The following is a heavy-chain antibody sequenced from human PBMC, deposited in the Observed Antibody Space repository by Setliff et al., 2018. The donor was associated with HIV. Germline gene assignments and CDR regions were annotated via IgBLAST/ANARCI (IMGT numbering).Heavy chain of an antibody. Sequence: QPGGSLRLSCAASGFTFSSYGMHWVRQAPGKGLEWVAFIRYDGSNKYYADSVKGRFTISRDNAKMSLYLQVNSLSAEDTAVYYCARDRGPYGDNGMDVWGQGTTVTVSS. CDR1: GFTFSSYG. CDR2: IRYDGSNK. D-gene: IGHD4-17*01. J-gene: IGHJ6*02. CDR3: ARDRGPYGDNGMDV. V-gene: IGHV3-30*02.